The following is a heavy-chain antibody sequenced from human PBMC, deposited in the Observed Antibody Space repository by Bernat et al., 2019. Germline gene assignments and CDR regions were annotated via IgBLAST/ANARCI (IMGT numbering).Heavy chain of an antibody. CDR3: ARHADTERHVTAFDI. CDR2: IYYSGST. Sequence: QLQLQESGPGLVKPSETLSLTCTVSGASISSSNYYWGWIRQPPGKGLEWIGSIYYSGSTYYNPPLKSRVTISVDTSRNQFSLKMSSATAADAALYYCARHADTERHVTAFDIWGQGTMVTVSS. J-gene: IGHJ3*02. CDR1: GASISSSNYY. V-gene: IGHV4-39*01.